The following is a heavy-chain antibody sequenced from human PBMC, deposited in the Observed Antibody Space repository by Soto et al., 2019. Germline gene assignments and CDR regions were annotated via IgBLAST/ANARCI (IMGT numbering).Heavy chain of an antibody. V-gene: IGHV3-23*01. D-gene: IGHD4-17*01. CDR3: ATVPHNYGDYNWFDP. Sequence: VQLLESGGGLVQPGGSLRLSCAASGSSFSSYAMSWVRQAPGKGLEWVSTISSGGSTYYADSVKGRFTISSDNSQNTHYLQTNSLRAAATAVYYCATVPHNYGDYNWFDPWGQGTLVTVSS. CDR2: ISSGGST. J-gene: IGHJ5*02. CDR1: GSSFSSYA.